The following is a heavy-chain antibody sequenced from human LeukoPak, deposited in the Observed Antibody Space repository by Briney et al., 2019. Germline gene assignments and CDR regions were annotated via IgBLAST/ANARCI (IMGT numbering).Heavy chain of an antibody. J-gene: IGHJ5*02. V-gene: IGHV3-23*01. D-gene: IGHD5-18*01. CDR1: GFIFSTYG. Sequence: QSGGSLRLSCAASGFIFSTYGMSWVRQAPGKGLEWVSGISGSGGSTYYADSVKGRFTISRDNSKNTLYLQMNSLRAEDTAVYYCAKGSRGYSSGPNWFDPWGQGTLVTVSS. CDR2: ISGSGGST. CDR3: AKGSRGYSSGPNWFDP.